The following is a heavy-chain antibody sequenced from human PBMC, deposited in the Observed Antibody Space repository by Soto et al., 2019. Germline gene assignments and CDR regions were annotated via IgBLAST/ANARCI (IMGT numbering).Heavy chain of an antibody. D-gene: IGHD3-3*01. J-gene: IGHJ3*02. Sequence: PSETLSLACAVYGGSFSGYYWSWIRQPPGKGLEWIGEINHSGSTNYNPSLKSRVTISVDTSKNQFSLKLSSVTAADTAVYYCARDCLITIFGVVMDCNVFDTLGQGTMVTVSS. CDR1: GGSFSGYY. CDR2: INHSGST. CDR3: ARDCLITIFGVVMDCNVFDT. V-gene: IGHV4-34*01.